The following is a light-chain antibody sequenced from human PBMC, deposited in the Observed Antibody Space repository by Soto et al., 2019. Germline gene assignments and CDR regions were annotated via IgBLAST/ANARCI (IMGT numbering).Light chain of an antibody. J-gene: IGLJ2*01. CDR2: YDS. Sequence: SYELTQPPSVSVAPGQTARITCGGNNIGSKRVHWYQQKPGQAPVLVIYYDSDRPSGIPERFSGSNSGNTATLTISRVEAGDEADYFCQVWDSSSDHVVFGGGTKLTVL. V-gene: IGLV3-21*04. CDR3: QVWDSSSDHVV. CDR1: NIGSKR.